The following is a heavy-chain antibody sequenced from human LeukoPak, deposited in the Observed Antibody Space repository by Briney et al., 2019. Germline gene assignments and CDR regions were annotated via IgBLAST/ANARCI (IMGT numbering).Heavy chain of an antibody. CDR2: ISAYNGNT. J-gene: IGHJ4*02. V-gene: IGHV1-18*01. CDR3: ARDMEYYYGSGDPWADY. D-gene: IGHD3-10*01. CDR1: GYTFTSYG. Sequence: GASVKVSCKASGYTFTSYGISWVRQAPGQGLEWMGWISAYNGNTNYAQKLQGRVTMTTDTSTSTAYMELRSLRSDDTAVYYCARDMEYYYGSGDPWADYWGQGTLVTVSS.